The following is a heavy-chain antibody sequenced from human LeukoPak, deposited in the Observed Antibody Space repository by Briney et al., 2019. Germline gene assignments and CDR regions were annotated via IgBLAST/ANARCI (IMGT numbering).Heavy chain of an antibody. V-gene: IGHV4-30-4*08. J-gene: IGHJ4*02. CDR2: IYYSGST. D-gene: IGHD6-19*01. Sequence: SSETLSLTCTVSGGSISSGDYYWSWIRQPPGKGLEWIGYIYYSGSTYYNPSLKSRVTISVDTSKNQFSLKRSSVTAADTAVYYCARASMKQGRVLGERGRSTFDYWGQGTLVTVSS. CDR3: ARASMKQGRVLGERGRSTFDY. CDR1: GGSISSGDYY.